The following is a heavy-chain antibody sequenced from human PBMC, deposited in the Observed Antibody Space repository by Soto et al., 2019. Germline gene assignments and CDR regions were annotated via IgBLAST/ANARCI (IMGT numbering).Heavy chain of an antibody. V-gene: IGHV4-59*08. CDR3: ARHGFGPLHGLVDV. CDR2: INYDGYS. CDR1: GGSITNYY. J-gene: IGHJ6*02. Sequence: QVKLQESGPGLVKPSETLSLTCTVSGGSITNYYCSWFRQPPGKGLEWIGYINYDGYSAYNLSLKRRVPLSMDASKTQFSLMLESVTATDTAVYYCARHGFGPLHGLVDVWGPGTTVIVSS. D-gene: IGHD3-10*01.